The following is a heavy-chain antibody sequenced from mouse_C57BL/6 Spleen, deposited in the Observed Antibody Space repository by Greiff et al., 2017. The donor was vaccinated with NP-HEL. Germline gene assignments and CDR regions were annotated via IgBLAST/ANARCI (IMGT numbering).Heavy chain of an antibody. CDR1: GYSITSGYY. D-gene: IGHD2-3*01. V-gene: IGHV3-6*01. CDR2: ISYDGSN. J-gene: IGHJ3*01. Sequence: EVQVVESGPGLVKPSQSLSLTCSVTGYSITSGYYWNWIRQFPGNKLEWMGYISYDGSNNYNPSLKNRISITRDTSKNQFFLKLNSVTTEDTATYYCARDWSDGYSAWFAYWGQGTLVTVSA. CDR3: ARDWSDGYSAWFAY.